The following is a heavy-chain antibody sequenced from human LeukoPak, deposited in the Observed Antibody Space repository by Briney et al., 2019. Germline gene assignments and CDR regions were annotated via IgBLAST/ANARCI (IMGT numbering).Heavy chain of an antibody. CDR3: ARVYYNSLGYAFDV. D-gene: IGHD3-22*01. CDR2: ISGSRSTT. J-gene: IGHJ3*01. V-gene: IGHV3-11*04. Sequence: PGGSLRLSCEASGFIFSDYYMGWIRQAAGKGLEWVSYISGSRSTTYYADSVKGRFTISRDNAKNSLYLQMDSLRAEDTALYYCARVYYNSLGYAFDVWGQGTMVSVTS. CDR1: GFIFSDYY.